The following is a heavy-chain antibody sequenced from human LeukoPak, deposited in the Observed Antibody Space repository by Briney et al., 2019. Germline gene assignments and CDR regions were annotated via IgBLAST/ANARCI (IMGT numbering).Heavy chain of an antibody. V-gene: IGHV1-2*02. CDR1: GYTFTGYY. D-gene: IGHD1-26*01. CDR2: INPNSGGT. J-gene: IGHJ3*02. Sequence: ASVKVSCKASGYTFTGYYMHWVRQAPGQGLEWMGWINPNSGGTNYAQKFQGRVTMTRDTSISTAYMELSRLRSDDTAVYYCARWGVGATTPSAFDIWGQGTMVTVSS. CDR3: ARWGVGATTPSAFDI.